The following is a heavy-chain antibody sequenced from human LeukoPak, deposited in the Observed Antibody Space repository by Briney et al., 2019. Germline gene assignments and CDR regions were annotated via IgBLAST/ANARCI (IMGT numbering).Heavy chain of an antibody. CDR3: ARGGPELLWFGELLES. D-gene: IGHD3-10*01. J-gene: IGHJ5*01. Sequence: ASVKVSCKSSGSTFTSYGISWVRQPPGQGIESMGWISAYNGNTNYAQKFRSRVTMTTATSTSTAYMELRSLRSDDTAVYYCARGGPELLWFGELLESWGQGTLVTVSS. V-gene: IGHV1-18*01. CDR2: ISAYNGNT. CDR1: GSTFTSYG.